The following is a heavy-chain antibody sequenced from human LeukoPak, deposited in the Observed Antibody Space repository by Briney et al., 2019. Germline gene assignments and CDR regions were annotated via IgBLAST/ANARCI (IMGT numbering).Heavy chain of an antibody. V-gene: IGHV3-74*01. CDR1: GFTSSTYG. CDR2: INSDGSTT. Sequence: GGPLGPSGAASGFTSSTYGSHGVGKPQGRGRVWVSRINSDGSTTTYADSVKGRFTISRDNAKNTLYLQINSLRAEDTAVYYCARGEIVGAADYWGQGTLVTVSS. CDR3: ARGEIVGAADY. J-gene: IGHJ4*02. D-gene: IGHD1-26*01.